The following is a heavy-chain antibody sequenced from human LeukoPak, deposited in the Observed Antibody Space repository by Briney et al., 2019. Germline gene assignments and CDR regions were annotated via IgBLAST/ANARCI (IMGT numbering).Heavy chain of an antibody. J-gene: IGHJ4*02. CDR3: ARGRYSYGYGY. D-gene: IGHD5-18*01. V-gene: IGHV4-34*01. CDR1: GGSFSGYY. CDR2: INHSGST. Sequence: SETLSLTCAVYGGSFSGYYWSWIRQPPGKGLEWIGEINHSGSTNYNPSLKSRVTISVGTSKNQFSLKLSSVTAADTAVYYCARGRYSYGYGYWGQGTLVTVSS.